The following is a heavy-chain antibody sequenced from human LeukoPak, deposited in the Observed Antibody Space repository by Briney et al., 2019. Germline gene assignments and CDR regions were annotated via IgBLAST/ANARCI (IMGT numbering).Heavy chain of an antibody. V-gene: IGHV3-33*06. J-gene: IGHJ5*02. Sequence: GGSLRLSCAASGFTFSSYGMHWVRQAPGKGLEWVAVIWYDGSSKYYADSVKGRFTISRDNSKNTLYLQMNSLRAEDTAVYYCAKDSSGSGYPTWGQGTLVTVSS. CDR3: AKDSSGSGYPT. CDR1: GFTFSSYG. D-gene: IGHD3-22*01. CDR2: IWYDGSSK.